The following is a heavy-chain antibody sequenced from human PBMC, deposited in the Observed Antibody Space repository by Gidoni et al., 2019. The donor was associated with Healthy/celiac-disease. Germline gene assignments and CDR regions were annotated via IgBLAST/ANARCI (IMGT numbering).Heavy chain of an antibody. V-gene: IGHV3-21*01. J-gene: IGHJ6*02. CDR3: ARDREEGYSAYGMDV. D-gene: IGHD2-21*01. Sequence: EVQLVESGGGLVKPGGSLRLSCVASACTFSSYRMNWVRQAPGYGLEWVSSISSSGRYIYYADSVKGRFTISRDNAKNSLYLQMNSLRAEDTAVYYCARDREEGYSAYGMDVWGQGTTVTVSS. CDR2: ISSSGRYI. CDR1: ACTFSSYR.